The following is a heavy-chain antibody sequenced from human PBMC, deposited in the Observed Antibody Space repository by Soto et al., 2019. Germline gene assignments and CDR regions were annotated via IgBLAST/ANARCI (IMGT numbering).Heavy chain of an antibody. J-gene: IGHJ4*02. D-gene: IGHD3-10*01. Sequence: QVQLVQSGAEVKKLGASVKVSCKAYGYTFTSYGISWVRQAPGQGLEWMGWISAYNGNTNYAQKLQGRVTMTTDTSTSTAYMVLRSLRSDDTAVYYCARDRGFVVRAPPVDYWGQGTLVTVSS. CDR1: GYTFTSYG. CDR2: ISAYNGNT. V-gene: IGHV1-18*01. CDR3: ARDRGFVVRAPPVDY.